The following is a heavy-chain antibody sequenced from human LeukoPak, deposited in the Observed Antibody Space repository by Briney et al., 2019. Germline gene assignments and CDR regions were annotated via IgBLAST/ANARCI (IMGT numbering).Heavy chain of an antibody. CDR2: INPHSGGT. J-gene: IGHJ1*01. CDR1: GDIFTGYY. Sequence: ASVKVSCKASGDIFTGYYMHWVRQAPGRGLEWMGWINPHSGGTNYAQKFHGRVTMTRDTSISTAYMELGRLRSDDTAVYYCAREGVGVTTGAEYFQYWGQGTLVTVSS. D-gene: IGHD1-26*01. V-gene: IGHV1-2*02. CDR3: AREGVGVTTGAEYFQY.